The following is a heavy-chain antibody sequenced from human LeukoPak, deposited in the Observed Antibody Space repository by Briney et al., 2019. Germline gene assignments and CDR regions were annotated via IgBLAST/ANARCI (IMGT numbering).Heavy chain of an antibody. D-gene: IGHD3-22*01. CDR3: ARGFEAYYYDSSGYYYRD. CDR2: INPNSGGT. J-gene: IGHJ4*02. CDR1: GYTFTGYY. Sequence: GASVKVSCKASGYTFTGYYMHWVRQAPGQGLEWMGWINPNSGGTNYAQKFQGRVAMTRDTSISTAYMELSRLRSDDTAVYYCARGFEAYYYDSSGYYYRDWGQGTLVTVSS. V-gene: IGHV1-2*02.